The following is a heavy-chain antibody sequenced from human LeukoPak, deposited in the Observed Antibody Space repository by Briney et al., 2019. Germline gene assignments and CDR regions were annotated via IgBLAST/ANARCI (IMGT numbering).Heavy chain of an antibody. CDR3: ARESRREGYKFDY. D-gene: IGHD5-24*01. CDR2: VHYTGNT. Sequence: PSETLSLTCTVSGGSFSNYYWSWTRQPPGKGLEWIGYVHYTGNTNYNPSLKSRLTISVDTSKNQFSLKLSSVTAADTALYYCARESRREGYKFDYWGQGTLVTVSS. J-gene: IGHJ4*02. CDR1: GGSFSNYY. V-gene: IGHV4-59*01.